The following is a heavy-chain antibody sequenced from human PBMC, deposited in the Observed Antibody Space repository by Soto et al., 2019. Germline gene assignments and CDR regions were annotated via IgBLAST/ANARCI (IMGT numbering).Heavy chain of an antibody. CDR2: ISTSSTFV. CDR1: GLAFSTYS. Sequence: GGSLRLSCAASGLAFSTYSMNWVRQAPGKGLEWVSSISTSSTFVYYADSQKGRFTISRDDAKNSLYLQMNSLRAEDTALYYCATAGESSRYYFDSWGQGTLSPSPQ. D-gene: IGHD3-16*01. V-gene: IGHV3-21*01. J-gene: IGHJ4*02. CDR3: ATAGESSRYYFDS.